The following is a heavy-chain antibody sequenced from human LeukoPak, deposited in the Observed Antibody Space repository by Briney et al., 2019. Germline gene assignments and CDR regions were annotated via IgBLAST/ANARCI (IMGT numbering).Heavy chain of an antibody. CDR2: MNTDGSST. D-gene: IGHD2-21*02. Sequence: PGGSLRLSCAVSGFTFISYGMQWVRQAPGKGLAWVSRMNTDGSSTTYADSVKGRFTISRDNAKNTLYLEMNSLRAEDTAVYYCARELPREVTPDYWGQGTLVTVSS. J-gene: IGHJ4*01. V-gene: IGHV3-74*01. CDR1: GFTFISYG. CDR3: ARELPREVTPDY.